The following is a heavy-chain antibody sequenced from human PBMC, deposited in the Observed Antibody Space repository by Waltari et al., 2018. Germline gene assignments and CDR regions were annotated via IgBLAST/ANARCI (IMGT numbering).Heavy chain of an antibody. V-gene: IGHV5-10-1*01. CDR1: GYDFSTYW. D-gene: IGHD1-1*01. CDR3: ARTSTCDFYYMDV. Sequence: ELQLVQSGAEVKKPGESLRISGEGSGYDFSTYWITWVRHRPGRGLEWMEWIDPSDCYTNYSASFRGHVTISVDRAKSAVYIQWSGLSASDTAIYYCARTSTCDFYYMDVWGKGTTVTVSS. CDR2: IDPSDCYT. J-gene: IGHJ6*03.